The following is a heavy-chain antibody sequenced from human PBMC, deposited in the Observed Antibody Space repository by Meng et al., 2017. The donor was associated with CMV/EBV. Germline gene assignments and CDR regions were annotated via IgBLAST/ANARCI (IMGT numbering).Heavy chain of an antibody. CDR3: ARVGRTSCYDY. J-gene: IGHJ4*02. CDR1: GGSISSGDYY. CDR2: IYYSGST. V-gene: IGHV4-30-4*08. D-gene: IGHD2-2*01. Sequence: QAQLLGSCPGLVKPSQPLSLTCTVSGGSISSGDYYWSWIRQPPGKGLEWIGYIYYSGSTYYNPSLKSRVTISVDTSKNQFSLKLSSVTAADTAVYYCARVGRTSCYDYWGQGTLVTVSS.